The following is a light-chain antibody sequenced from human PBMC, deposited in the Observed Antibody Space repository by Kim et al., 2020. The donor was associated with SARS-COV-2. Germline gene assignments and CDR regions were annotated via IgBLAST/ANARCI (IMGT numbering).Light chain of an antibody. V-gene: IGKV3-20*01. CDR3: QQYGSSPYT. Sequence: WSPGEGTTHAVRARQGVRDSDLVWYQQKPGQAPRLLIYGASSRASGIPDRFSGGGSGTDFTLTISRLRPEDFAVYYCQQYGSSPYTFGQGTKLEI. CDR2: GAS. CDR1: QGVRDSD. J-gene: IGKJ2*01.